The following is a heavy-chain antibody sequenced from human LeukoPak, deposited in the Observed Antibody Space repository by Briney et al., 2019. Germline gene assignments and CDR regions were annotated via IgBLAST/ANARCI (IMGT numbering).Heavy chain of an antibody. CDR3: ARVGNYDFWSGYSSVAY. CDR1: GFTFSSSW. CDR2: IKQDGSGE. J-gene: IGHJ4*02. Sequence: GGSLRLSCAASGFTFSSSWMGWVRQTPGKGLEWVANIKQDGSGETYVDSVKGRFTISRDNAKNSLYLQMNSLRAEDTAVYYCARVGNYDFWSGYSSVAYWGQGTLVTVSS. D-gene: IGHD3-3*01. V-gene: IGHV3-7*01.